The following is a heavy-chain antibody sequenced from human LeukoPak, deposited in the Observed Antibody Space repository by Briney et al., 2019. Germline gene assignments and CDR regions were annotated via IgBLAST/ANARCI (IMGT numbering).Heavy chain of an antibody. V-gene: IGHV3-74*01. Sequence: GGSLRLSCAASGFTFSNYWMHWVRQAPGKGLVWVSRINSDGINTSYADSVKGRFTISRDNAKNSLYLQMNSLRAEDTAVYYCVRDTGPYAFDIWGQGTMVTVSS. CDR2: INSDGINT. CDR3: VRDTGPYAFDI. D-gene: IGHD1-14*01. J-gene: IGHJ3*02. CDR1: GFTFSNYW.